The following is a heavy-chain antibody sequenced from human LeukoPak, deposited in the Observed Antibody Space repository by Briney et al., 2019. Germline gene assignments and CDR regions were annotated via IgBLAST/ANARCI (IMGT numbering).Heavy chain of an antibody. J-gene: IGHJ1*01. CDR1: GFTFSSYA. CDR2: ISGSGRSR. V-gene: IGHV3-23*01. CDR3: AKTTAVATPPLYFQN. D-gene: IGHD4-23*01. Sequence: PRGSHLLPCAASGFTFSSYAMSWVRQAPGKGLEWVSSISGSGRSRYYADSVKGRFGISRDSSKNMLYLQMNSLRAEDTAVYYCAKTTAVATPPLYFQNWGQGTMV.